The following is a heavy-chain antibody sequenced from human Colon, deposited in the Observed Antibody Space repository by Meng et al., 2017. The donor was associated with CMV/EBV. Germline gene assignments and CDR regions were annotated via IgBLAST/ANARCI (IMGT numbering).Heavy chain of an antibody. Sequence: GGSLRLSCGASGFTLSNYWMTWVRQAPGKGLEWLANIKEDGSEKYYADSVKGRFTISRDNAKNSLYLHMNNLRAEDTAVYYCARDYCSSPSCYDYVLDVWGQGNAGHRLL. V-gene: IGHV3-7*01. J-gene: IGHJ6*02. D-gene: IGHD2-2*01. CDR2: IKEDGSEK. CDR1: GFTLSNYW. CDR3: ARDYCSSPSCYDYVLDV.